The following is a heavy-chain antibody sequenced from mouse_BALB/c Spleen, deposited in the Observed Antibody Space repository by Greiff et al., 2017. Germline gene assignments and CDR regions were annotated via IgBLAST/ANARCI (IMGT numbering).Heavy chain of an antibody. CDR1: GFTFSSYA. V-gene: IGHV5-6-5*01. Sequence: EVKLMESGGGLVKPGGSLKLSCAASGFTFSSYAMSWVRQTPEKRLEWVASISSGGSTYYPDSVKGRFTISRDNARNILYLQMSSLRSEDTAMYYCARYYYGSSYGDYWGQGTSVTVSS. CDR3: ARYYYGSSYGDY. D-gene: IGHD1-1*01. CDR2: ISSGGST. J-gene: IGHJ4*01.